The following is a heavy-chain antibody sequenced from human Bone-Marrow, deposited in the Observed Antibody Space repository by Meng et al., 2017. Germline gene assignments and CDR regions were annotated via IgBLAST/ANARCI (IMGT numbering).Heavy chain of an antibody. V-gene: IGHV1-2*06. CDR3: ARDEDISAAGKLFGDY. Sequence: QVQLWHAGAELTTLVASVKVSCKASGYTFPDYWLHWVRRAPGQGLEWMGRINPKSGDTHYAQRFQGRVTMTGDTSISTAYMELSGLRSDDTAMYYCARDEDISAAGKLFGDYWGQGTLVTVSS. CDR2: INPKSGDT. J-gene: IGHJ4*02. D-gene: IGHD6-13*01. CDR1: GYTFPDYW.